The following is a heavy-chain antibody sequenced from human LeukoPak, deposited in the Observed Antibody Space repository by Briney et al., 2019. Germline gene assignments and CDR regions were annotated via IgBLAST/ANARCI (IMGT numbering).Heavy chain of an antibody. CDR1: GFTFSGAW. CDR2: ISGSGGST. CDR3: AKDFYGAGVVGAFDI. Sequence: PGGSLRLSCAASGFTFSGAWMCWVRQAPEKGLEWVSGISGSGGSTYYADSVKGRFTISRDNSKNTLYLQMNSLKAEDTAVYYCAKDFYGAGVVGAFDIWGEGTMVTVSS. V-gene: IGHV3-23*01. D-gene: IGHD3-10*01. J-gene: IGHJ3*02.